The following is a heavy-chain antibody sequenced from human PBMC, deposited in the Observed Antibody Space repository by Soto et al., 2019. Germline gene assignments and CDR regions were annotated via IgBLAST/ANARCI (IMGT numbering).Heavy chain of an antibody. Sequence: VGSLRLSCAASGFTVSSNYMSWVRQAPGKGLEWVSVIYSGGSTYYADSVKGRFTISRDNSKNTLYLQMNSLRAEDTAVYYCASTTYSSSSCFFCGYAFDIWGQGTMVTVSS. CDR2: IYSGGST. D-gene: IGHD6-6*01. CDR1: GFTVSSNY. V-gene: IGHV3-53*01. J-gene: IGHJ3*02. CDR3: ASTTYSSSSCFFCGYAFDI.